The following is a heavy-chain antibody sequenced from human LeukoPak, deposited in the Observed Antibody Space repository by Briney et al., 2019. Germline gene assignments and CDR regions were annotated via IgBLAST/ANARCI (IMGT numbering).Heavy chain of an antibody. J-gene: IGHJ3*02. CDR2: IYSGGST. CDR1: GFTFSSYG. D-gene: IGHD3-22*01. Sequence: GGSLRLSCAASGFTFSSYGMHWVRQAPGKGLEWVSVIYSGGSTYYADSVKGRFTISRDNSKNTLYLQMNSLRAEDTAVYYCARDPRMDYYDSSGPNIYDAFDIWGQGTMVTVSS. CDR3: ARDPRMDYYDSSGPNIYDAFDI. V-gene: IGHV3-66*01.